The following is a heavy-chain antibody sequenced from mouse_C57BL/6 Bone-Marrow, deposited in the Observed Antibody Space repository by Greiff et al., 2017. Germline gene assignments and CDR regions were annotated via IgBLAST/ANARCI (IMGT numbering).Heavy chain of an antibody. CDR1: GYTFTSYW. V-gene: IGHV1-59*01. D-gene: IGHD1-1*01. J-gene: IGHJ3*01. CDR2: IDPSDSYT. CDR3: ARSYYYGFAY. Sequence: QVQLKQPGAELVRPGTSVKLSCKASGYTFTSYWMHWVKQRPGQGLEWIGVIDPSDSYTNYNQKFKGKATLTVDTSSSTAYMQLSSLTSEDSAVYYCARSYYYGFAYWGQGTLVTVSA.